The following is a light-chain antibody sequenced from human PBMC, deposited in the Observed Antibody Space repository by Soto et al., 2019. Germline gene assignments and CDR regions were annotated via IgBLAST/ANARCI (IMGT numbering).Light chain of an antibody. CDR1: QSVSSSY. Sequence: EIVLTQSPGTLPLSPGERATLSCRASQSVSSSYLAWYQQKPGQAPRLLIYGASSRATGIPDRFSGSGAGAYFNLTISRLEPADFGVYYCQQYGSSHTFGQGTRLEIK. J-gene: IGKJ5*01. CDR2: GAS. V-gene: IGKV3-20*01. CDR3: QQYGSSHT.